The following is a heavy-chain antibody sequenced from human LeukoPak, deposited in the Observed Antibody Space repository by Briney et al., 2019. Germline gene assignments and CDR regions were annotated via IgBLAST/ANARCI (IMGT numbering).Heavy chain of an antibody. D-gene: IGHD3-9*01. J-gene: IGHJ4*02. CDR1: GFTFSSYG. V-gene: IGHV3-30*18. CDR2: ISYDGSNK. Sequence: PGGSLRLSCAASGFTFSSYGMHWVRQAPGKGLEWVAVISYDGSNKYYADSVKGRFTISRDNSKNTLYLQMSSLRAEDTAVYYCANKRGLSGYFVYWGQGTLVTVSS. CDR3: ANKRGLSGYFVY.